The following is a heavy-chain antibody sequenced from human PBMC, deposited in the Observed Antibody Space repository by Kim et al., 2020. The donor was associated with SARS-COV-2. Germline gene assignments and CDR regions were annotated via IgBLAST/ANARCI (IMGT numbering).Heavy chain of an antibody. CDR3: ATSPVDWGTTPYYFDY. D-gene: IGHD3-16*01. V-gene: IGHV7-4-1*02. CDR2: INTNTGNP. CDR1: GYTFTSYA. J-gene: IGHJ4*02. Sequence: ASVKVSCKASGYTFTSYAMNWVRQAPGQGLEWMGWINTNTGNPTYAQGFTGRFVFSLDTSVSTAYLQISSLKAEDTAVYYCATSPVDWGTTPYYFDYWGQGTLVTVSS.